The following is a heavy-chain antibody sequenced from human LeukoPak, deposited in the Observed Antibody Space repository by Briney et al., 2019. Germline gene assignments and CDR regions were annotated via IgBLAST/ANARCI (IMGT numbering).Heavy chain of an antibody. CDR3: ARVGNTVTTPPPDY. CDR1: GGSISSGGYS. V-gene: IGHV4-30-2*01. J-gene: IGHJ4*02. CDR2: IYHSGST. Sequence: SETLSLTCAVSGGSISSGGYSWSWIRQPPGKGLEWIGYIYHSGSTYYNPSLKSRVTISVDRSKNQFSLKLSSVTAADTAVYYCARVGNTVTTPPPDYWGQGTLVTVSS. D-gene: IGHD4-17*01.